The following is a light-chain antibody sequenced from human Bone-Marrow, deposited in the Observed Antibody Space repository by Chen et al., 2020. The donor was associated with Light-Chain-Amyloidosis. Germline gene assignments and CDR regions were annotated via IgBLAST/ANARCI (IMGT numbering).Light chain of an antibody. CDR2: RDT. CDR1: DLPTKY. V-gene: IGLV3-25*03. CDR3: QSADSSGTYEVI. Sequence: SYELTQPPSVSVSPAQTARITCSGDDLPTKYAYWYQQKPGQAPVLVIHRDTERPSGISERFSGSSSGTTPTLTISGVQAEDEADYHCQSADSSGTYEVIFGGGTKLTVL. J-gene: IGLJ2*01.